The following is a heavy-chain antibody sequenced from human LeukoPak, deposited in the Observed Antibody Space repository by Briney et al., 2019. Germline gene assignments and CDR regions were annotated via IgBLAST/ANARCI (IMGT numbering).Heavy chain of an antibody. J-gene: IGHJ6*03. V-gene: IGHV4-31*03. CDR3: ARRNDFWSGHYMDV. CDR2: IHCSGST. CDR1: GGSISSGDYY. Sequence: PSETLSLTCNVSGGSISSGDYYWSWIRQHPGEGLEWIGYIHCSGSTYSNPSLKSRITISVDTSTNQFSLKLSSVTAADTAVYYCARRNDFWSGHYMDVWGKGTTVTVSS. D-gene: IGHD3-3*01.